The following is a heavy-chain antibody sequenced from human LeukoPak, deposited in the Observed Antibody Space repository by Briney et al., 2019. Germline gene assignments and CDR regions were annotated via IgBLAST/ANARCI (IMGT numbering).Heavy chain of an antibody. D-gene: IGHD6-6*01. CDR1: GYSFTSYW. CDR2: IYPGDSDT. J-gene: IGHJ3*02. CDR3: ARRPSDSSSYKWAFDI. Sequence: PGESLKISCKGSGYSFTSYWIGWVRQMPGKGLEWMGIIYPGDSDTRYSPSFQGQVTISADKSISTAYLQWSSLKASDTAMYYCARRPSDSSSYKWAFDIWGQGTMVTVSS. V-gene: IGHV5-51*01.